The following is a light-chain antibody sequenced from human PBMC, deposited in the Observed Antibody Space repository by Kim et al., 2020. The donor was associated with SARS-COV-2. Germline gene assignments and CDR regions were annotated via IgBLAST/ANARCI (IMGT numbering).Light chain of an antibody. J-gene: IGKJ5*01. CDR2: AAA. Sequence: ASVGDRVTITWRASQGISSGLARAEQKQGKAPKLLSYAAASLRSGGPSRLSGSWSGTDFAHTLSSVQPEDLAIYYCLQANSVPITFGQGTRPEIK. CDR3: LQANSVPIT. V-gene: IGKV1-12*01. CDR1: QGISSG.